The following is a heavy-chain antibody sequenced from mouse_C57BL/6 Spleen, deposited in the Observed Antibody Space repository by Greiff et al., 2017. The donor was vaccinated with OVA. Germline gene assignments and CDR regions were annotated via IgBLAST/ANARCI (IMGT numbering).Heavy chain of an antibody. CDR2: ISSGGSYT. J-gene: IGHJ2*01. Sequence: DVQLVESGGDLVKPGGTLKLSCAASGFTFSSYGMSWVRQTPDKRLEWVATISSGGSYTYYPDSVKGRFTISRDNAKNTLYLQMSSLKSEDTAMYYCARDDYVDYWGQGTTLTVSS. V-gene: IGHV5-6*01. CDR3: ARDDYVDY. D-gene: IGHD2-4*01. CDR1: GFTFSSYG.